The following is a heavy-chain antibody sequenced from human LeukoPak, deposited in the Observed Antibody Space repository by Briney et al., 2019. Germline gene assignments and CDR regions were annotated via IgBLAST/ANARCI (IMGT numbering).Heavy chain of an antibody. CDR3: ARDGGSYPTFDY. Sequence: GGSLRLSCAASGLTFSSYAMHWVRQAPGKGLEWVAVISYDGSNKYYADSVKGRFTISRDNSKNTLYLQMNSLRAEDTAVYYCARDGGSYPTFDYWGQGTLVTVSS. V-gene: IGHV3-30*04. CDR2: ISYDGSNK. D-gene: IGHD1-26*01. CDR1: GLTFSSYA. J-gene: IGHJ4*02.